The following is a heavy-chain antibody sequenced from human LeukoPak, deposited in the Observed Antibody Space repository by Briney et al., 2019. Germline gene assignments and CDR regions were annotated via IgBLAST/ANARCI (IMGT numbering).Heavy chain of an antibody. CDR3: AARYHTAMVEDAFDI. D-gene: IGHD5-18*01. J-gene: IGHJ3*02. Sequence: SETLSLTCAVYGGSFSGYYWSWLRQPPGKGLEWIGEINHSGSTNYNPSLKSRVTISVDTSKNQFSLKLSSVTAADTAVYYCAARYHTAMVEDAFDIWGQGTMVTVSS. CDR1: GGSFSGYY. V-gene: IGHV4-34*01. CDR2: INHSGST.